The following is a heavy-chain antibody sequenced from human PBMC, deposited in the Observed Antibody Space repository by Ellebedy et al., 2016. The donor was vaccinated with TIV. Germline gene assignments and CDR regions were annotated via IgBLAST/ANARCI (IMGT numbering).Heavy chain of an antibody. J-gene: IGHJ4*02. CDR2: IVVGNGNT. D-gene: IGHD6-6*01. V-gene: IGHV1-58*01. CDR1: GFTFTSSA. Sequence: ASVKVSCKASGFTFTSSAVQWVRQARGQRLEWIGWIVVGNGNTNYAQKFQERVTITRDMSTSTAYMELSSLRSEDTAVYYCAAGRTYSSSSIDRPFDYWGQGTLVTVSS. CDR3: AAGRTYSSSSIDRPFDY.